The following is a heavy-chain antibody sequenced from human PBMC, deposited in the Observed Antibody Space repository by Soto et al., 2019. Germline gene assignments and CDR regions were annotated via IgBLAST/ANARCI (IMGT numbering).Heavy chain of an antibody. CDR2: MSHDATNR. CDR1: GFDFSNFG. J-gene: IGHJ3*02. V-gene: IGHV3-30*18. Sequence: QVQLLESGGGVVQPGRSLRLSCAGSGFDFSNFGMHWVRQAPGKGLVWVAVMSHDATNRYHADSVKGRFIISRDNSKKTLYLQMNRLRTEDSAIYYCVKEESTSRNFDWSSWAFDIWGQGTVVTVSS. CDR3: VKEESTSRNFDWSSWAFDI. D-gene: IGHD3-9*01.